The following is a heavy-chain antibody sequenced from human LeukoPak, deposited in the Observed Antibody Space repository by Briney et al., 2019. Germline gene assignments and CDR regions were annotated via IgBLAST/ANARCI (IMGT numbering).Heavy chain of an antibody. CDR2: IYTSGST. CDR3: ARHPQLRINWYFDL. CDR1: GGSISSYY. Sequence: SETLSLTCTVSGGSISSYYWSWIRQPPGKGLEWIGYIYTSGSTNYNPSLKSRVTISVDTSKNQFSLKLSSVTAADTAVYYCARHPQLRINWYFDLWGRGTLVTVSS. J-gene: IGHJ2*01. V-gene: IGHV4-4*09. D-gene: IGHD7-27*01.